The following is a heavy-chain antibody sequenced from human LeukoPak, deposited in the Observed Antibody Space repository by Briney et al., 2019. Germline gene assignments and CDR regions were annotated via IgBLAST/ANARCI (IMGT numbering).Heavy chain of an antibody. J-gene: IGHJ3*02. V-gene: IGHV3-66*01. Sequence: GGSLRLSCAASGFTVSSNHMSWVRQAPGKGLEWVSVIYSGGSTCYADSVKGRFTISRDNSKNTLYLQMNSLRAEDTAVYYCARGMGDYGDPNDAFDIWGQGTMVTVSS. CDR2: IYSGGST. D-gene: IGHD4-17*01. CDR3: ARGMGDYGDPNDAFDI. CDR1: GFTVSSNH.